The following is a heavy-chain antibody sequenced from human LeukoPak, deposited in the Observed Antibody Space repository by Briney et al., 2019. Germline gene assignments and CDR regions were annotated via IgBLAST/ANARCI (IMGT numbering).Heavy chain of an antibody. CDR1: GGSISSYY. J-gene: IGHJ4*02. CDR2: IYYSGNT. D-gene: IGHD5-12*01. V-gene: IGHV4-59*01. Sequence: SGTLSLTCTVSGGSISSYYWSWIRQPPGKGLDWIGYIYYSGNTNYNPSLKSRVTISLDTSKNQFSLRLSSVTAADTAVYYCARGKDGYNPYYFDYWGQGTLVTVSS. CDR3: ARGKDGYNPYYFDY.